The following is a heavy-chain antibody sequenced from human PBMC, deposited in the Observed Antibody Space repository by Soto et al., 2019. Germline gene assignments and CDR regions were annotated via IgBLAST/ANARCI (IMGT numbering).Heavy chain of an antibody. CDR1: GGSVTSHH. J-gene: IGHJ6*02. V-gene: IGHV4-59*08. D-gene: IGHD2-21*02. CDR3: ARAYCGGDCFVYYYYGMDV. Sequence: SETLSLTCFVSGGSVTSHHWSWIRQFPGQGLEWIGYTSYSGSTNYNPSLKSRVTISLDTSKNQLSLKLSSVTAADTAVYYCARAYCGGDCFVYYYYGMDVWGQGTTVTVSS. CDR2: TSYSGST.